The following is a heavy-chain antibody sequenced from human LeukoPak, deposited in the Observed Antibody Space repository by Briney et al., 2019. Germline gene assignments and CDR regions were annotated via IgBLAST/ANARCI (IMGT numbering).Heavy chain of an antibody. CDR3: ARGRRSGYYLPANWFDP. CDR1: GGSISSSSYY. CDR2: IYYSGST. Sequence: SETLSLTCIVSGGSISSSSYYWGWIRQPPGKGLEWIGSIYYSGSTYYNPSLKSRVTISVDTSKNQFSLKLSSVTAADTAVYYCARGRRSGYYLPANWFDPWGQGTLVTVSS. D-gene: IGHD3-3*01. J-gene: IGHJ5*02. V-gene: IGHV4-39*01.